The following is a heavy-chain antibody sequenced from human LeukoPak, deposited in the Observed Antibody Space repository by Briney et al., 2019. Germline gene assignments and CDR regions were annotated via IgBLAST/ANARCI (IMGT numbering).Heavy chain of an antibody. CDR3: ARESGWGLPHAFDF. CDR2: VNAGNGNT. D-gene: IGHD3-10*01. Sequence: GASVKVSCKASGYTFTNYAMHWVRQAPGQRLEWMGWVNAGNGNTKYSQKFQDRVTITRDTSASAAYMELTSLRSEDTAVYYCARESGWGLPHAFDFWGQGTMITVSS. CDR1: GYTFTNYA. J-gene: IGHJ3*01. V-gene: IGHV1-3*01.